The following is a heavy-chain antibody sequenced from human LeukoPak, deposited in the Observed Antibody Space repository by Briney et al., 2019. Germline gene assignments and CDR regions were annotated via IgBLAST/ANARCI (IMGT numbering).Heavy chain of an antibody. CDR2: SYYSGST. V-gene: IGHV4-59*01. CDR1: GGSISSYY. CDR3: ARGKLGMEACDI. D-gene: IGHD7-27*01. Sequence: SETLSLTCSVPGGSISSYYWSWIRQPPGKGLGRNGYSYYSGSTHYNPSLKSRVTTSVDTSKNQLSLELSSVTAADTAVYYCARGKLGMEACDIWGQGTVVTVSS. J-gene: IGHJ3*02.